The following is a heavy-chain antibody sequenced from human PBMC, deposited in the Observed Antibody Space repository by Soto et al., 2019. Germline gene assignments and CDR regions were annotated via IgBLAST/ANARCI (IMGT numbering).Heavy chain of an antibody. Sequence: GGSLRLSCAASGFTFSDYYMSWIRQAPGKGLEWLSYISGSSDNTNYADSVKGRFTISRDNAKKSLYLEMNSLRAEDTAVYYCATITMMTRGQGTLVTVSS. CDR2: ISGSSDNT. CDR1: GFTFSDYY. V-gene: IGHV3-11*06. CDR3: ATITMMT. D-gene: IGHD3-22*01. J-gene: IGHJ4*02.